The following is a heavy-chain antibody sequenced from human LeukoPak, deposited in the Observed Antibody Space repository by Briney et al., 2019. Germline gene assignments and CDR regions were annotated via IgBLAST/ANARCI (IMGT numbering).Heavy chain of an antibody. CDR3: AKEGHYYDSSGYYSVY. D-gene: IGHD3-22*01. Sequence: GGSLRLSCVASGFTFSSYGMSWVRQAPGKGLEWVSAISGSGGSTYYADSVKGRFTISRDNSKNTLYLQMNSLRAEDTAVYYCAKEGHYYDSSGYYSVYWGQGTLVTVSS. J-gene: IGHJ4*02. CDR2: ISGSGGST. V-gene: IGHV3-23*01. CDR1: GFTFSSYG.